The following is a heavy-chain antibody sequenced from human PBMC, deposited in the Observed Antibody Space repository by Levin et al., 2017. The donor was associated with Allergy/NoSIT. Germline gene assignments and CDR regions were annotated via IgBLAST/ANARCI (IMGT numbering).Heavy chain of an antibody. CDR3: ARFVWGSYRGFDY. V-gene: IGHV4-59*01. Sequence: PGGSLRLSCTVSGGSISSDNWSWIRQPPGKGLEWLGYIYDTGNTNYNPSPKSRVTLSVDTSKNQFSLKLSSVTPADTAVYYCARFVWGSYRGFDYWGQGTLVTVSS. CDR1: GGSISSDN. D-gene: IGHD3-16*02. CDR2: IYDTGNT. J-gene: IGHJ4*02.